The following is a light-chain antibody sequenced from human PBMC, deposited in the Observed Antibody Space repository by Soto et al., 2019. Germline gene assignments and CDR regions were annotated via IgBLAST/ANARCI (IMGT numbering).Light chain of an antibody. CDR1: SSNIGAGYD. Sequence: QLVLTQPPSVSGAPGQRVIISCTGSSSNIGAGYDVHWYQQLPGTAPRLLSYDNNNRPSGVPARFSVSKSDTSASLAITGLQPEDEADYYCQSYDSSLSGSYVFGTGTKVTVL. CDR2: DNN. V-gene: IGLV1-40*01. J-gene: IGLJ1*01. CDR3: QSYDSSLSGSYV.